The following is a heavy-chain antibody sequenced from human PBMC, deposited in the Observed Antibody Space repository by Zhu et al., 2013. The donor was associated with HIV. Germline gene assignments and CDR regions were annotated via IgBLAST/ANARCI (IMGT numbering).Heavy chain of an antibody. D-gene: IGHD2-21*01. CDR3: AREQQLPLYSYYYGLDV. Sequence: QVQLVQSGAEVKKPGASVKVSCKASGYTFHDDYIHWVRQAPGQGLEWMGWVKLDSGGTNYAQNFQDRVTMTRDTSTSTASMELSRLRSDDTAVYFCAREQQLPLYSYYYGLDVWGQGTTVIVSS. J-gene: IGHJ6*02. CDR2: VKLDSGGT. CDR1: GYTFHDDY. V-gene: IGHV1-2*02.